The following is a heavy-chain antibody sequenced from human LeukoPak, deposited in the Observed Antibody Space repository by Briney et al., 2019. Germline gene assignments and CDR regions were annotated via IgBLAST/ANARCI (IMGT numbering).Heavy chain of an antibody. J-gene: IGHJ6*03. Sequence: GESLKISCKGSGYSFTSYWIGWVRQMPGKGLEWMGIIYPGDSDTRYSPSFQGQVTISADKSISTAYLQWSSLKASDTAMYYCARQYSIPGTTGGYYYMDVWGKGTTVTVSS. D-gene: IGHD1-1*01. V-gene: IGHV5-51*01. CDR1: GYSFTSYW. CDR2: IYPGDSDT. CDR3: ARQYSIPGTTGGYYYMDV.